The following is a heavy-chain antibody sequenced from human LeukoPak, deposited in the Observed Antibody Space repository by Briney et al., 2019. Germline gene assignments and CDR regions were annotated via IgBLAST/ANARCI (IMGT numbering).Heavy chain of an antibody. J-gene: IGHJ4*02. CDR2: IYYSGNT. D-gene: IGHD6-13*01. V-gene: IGHV4-59*12. CDR1: GDSISGYY. CDR3: ARGPGTWYYY. Sequence: SETLSLTCTVSGDSISGYYWSWIRQPPGKGPEWIGYIYYSGNTNYNPSLKSRVTISIDTSKNQFSLKLSSVTAADTALYYCARGPGTWYYYWGQGTLVTVSS.